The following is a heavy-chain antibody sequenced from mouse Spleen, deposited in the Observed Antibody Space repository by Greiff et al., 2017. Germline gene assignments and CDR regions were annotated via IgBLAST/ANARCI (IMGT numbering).Heavy chain of an antibody. V-gene: IGHV5-16*01. CDR1: GFTFSDYY. Sequence: EVMLVESEGGLVQPGSSMKLCCTASGFTFSDYYMAWVRQVPEKGLEWVANINYDGSSTYYLDSLKSRFIISRDNAKNILYLQMSSLKSEDTATYYCARDWDYAMDYWGQGTSVTVSS. CDR2: INYDGSST. CDR3: ARDWDYAMDY. J-gene: IGHJ4*01.